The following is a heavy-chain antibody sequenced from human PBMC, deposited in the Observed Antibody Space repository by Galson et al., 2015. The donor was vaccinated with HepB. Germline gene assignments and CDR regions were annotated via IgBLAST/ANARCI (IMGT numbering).Heavy chain of an antibody. J-gene: IGHJ6*03. CDR1: GGSISSYY. D-gene: IGHD6-13*01. V-gene: IGHV4-59*01. CDR2: IYYSGST. CDR3: AGGYSSSWYLGYYYYYMDV. Sequence: ETLSLTCTVSGGSISSYYWSWIRQPPGKGLEWIGYIYYSGSTNYNPSLKSRVTISVDTSKNQFSLKLSSVTAADTAVYYCAGGYSSSWYLGYYYYYMDVWGKGTTVTVSS.